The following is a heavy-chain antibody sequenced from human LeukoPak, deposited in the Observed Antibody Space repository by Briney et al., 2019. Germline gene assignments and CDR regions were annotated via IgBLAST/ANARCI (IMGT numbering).Heavy chain of an antibody. CDR3: ARGNASDI. V-gene: IGHV4-59*01. CDR2: IYYSGST. Sequence: SETLSLTCTVSGGSISSYYWSWIRQPPGKGLEWIGYIYYSGSTNCNPSLKSRVTISVDTSKNQFSLKLSSATAADTAVYYCARGNASDIWGQGTMVTASS. CDR1: GGSISSYY. J-gene: IGHJ3*02.